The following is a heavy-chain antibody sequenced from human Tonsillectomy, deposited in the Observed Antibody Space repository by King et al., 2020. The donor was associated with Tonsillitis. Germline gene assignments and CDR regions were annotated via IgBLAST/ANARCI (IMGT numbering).Heavy chain of an antibody. CDR1: GYSISSGDF. Sequence: QLQESGPGLVKPSETLSLTCAVSGYSISSGDFWGWIRQPPGKGLEWIGHIYHTGNTFYNPSLKTRVTISVDTSKNQFSLKLTSVTAADTAVYYCARLTRSTPFDDWGQGTLVTVSS. CDR3: ARLTRSTPFDD. J-gene: IGHJ4*02. V-gene: IGHV4-38-2*01. CDR2: IYHTGNT.